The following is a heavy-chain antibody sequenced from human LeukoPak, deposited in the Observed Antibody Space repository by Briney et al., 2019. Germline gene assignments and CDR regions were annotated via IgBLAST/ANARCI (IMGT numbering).Heavy chain of an antibody. D-gene: IGHD6-19*01. V-gene: IGHV1-2*02. CDR1: GYTFTGYY. Sequence: ASVKVSCKASGYTFTGYYMHWVRQAPGQGLEWMGWINPNSGGTNYAQKFQGRVTMTRDTSISTAYMELSRLRSDDTAVYYRASRHSSGWYYFDYWGQGTLVTVSS. CDR2: INPNSGGT. CDR3: ASRHSSGWYYFDY. J-gene: IGHJ4*02.